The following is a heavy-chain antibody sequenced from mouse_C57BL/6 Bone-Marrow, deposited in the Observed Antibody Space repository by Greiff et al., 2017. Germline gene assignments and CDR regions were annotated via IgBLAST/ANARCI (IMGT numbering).Heavy chain of an antibody. CDR3: ARGAY. Sequence: VQLQQSGPELVKPGASVKISCKASGYTFTDYYMNWVKQSHGKSLEWIGDINPNNGGTSYNQKFKGKATLTADKSSSTAYMQLSSLTSEDSAVYFCARGAYWGQGTLVTVSA. CDR2: INPNNGGT. J-gene: IGHJ3*01. CDR1: GYTFTDYY. V-gene: IGHV1-26*01.